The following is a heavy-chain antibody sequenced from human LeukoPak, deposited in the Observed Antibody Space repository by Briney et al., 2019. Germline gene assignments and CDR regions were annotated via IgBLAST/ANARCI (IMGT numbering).Heavy chain of an antibody. V-gene: IGHV3-23*01. CDR2: ISGSGDST. Sequence: GGSLRLSCAASGFTFSNYAMRWVRQAPGKGLEWVSGISGSGDSTYYADSVKGRFTISRDNSKNTLYLQMNSLRAEDTAVYYCARGYYDSGGYYYFDYWGQGTLVTVSS. CDR3: ARGYYDSGGYYYFDY. D-gene: IGHD3-22*01. J-gene: IGHJ4*02. CDR1: GFTFSNYA.